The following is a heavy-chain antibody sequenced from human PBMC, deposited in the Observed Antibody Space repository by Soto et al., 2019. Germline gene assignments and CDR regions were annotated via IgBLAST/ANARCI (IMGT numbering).Heavy chain of an antibody. J-gene: IGHJ6*02. D-gene: IGHD3-9*01. Sequence: SVKVSCKASGGTFSSYAISWVRQAPGQGLEWMGGIIPIFGTANYAQKFQGRVTITADESTSTAYMELSSLRSEDTAVYYCARTLILTDGGRRYYYGMDVWGQGTTVTVSS. CDR2: IIPIFGTA. CDR1: GGTFSSYA. CDR3: ARTLILTDGGRRYYYGMDV. V-gene: IGHV1-69*13.